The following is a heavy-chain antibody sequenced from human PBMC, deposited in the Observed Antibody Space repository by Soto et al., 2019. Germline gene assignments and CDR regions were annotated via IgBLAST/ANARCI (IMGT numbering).Heavy chain of an antibody. CDR2: IYYSGST. CDR3: ARDRIVVVPAAMKPYYYYGMDV. CDR1: GGSISTFL. J-gene: IGHJ6*02. Sequence: SETLSLTCTVTGGSISTFLWNWIRQPPGKGLEWIGSIYYSGSTNYNPSLNSRVTISVDKSKNQFSLKLSSVTAADTAVYYCARDRIVVVPAAMKPYYYYGMDVWGQGTTVTVSS. V-gene: IGHV4-59*12. D-gene: IGHD2-2*01.